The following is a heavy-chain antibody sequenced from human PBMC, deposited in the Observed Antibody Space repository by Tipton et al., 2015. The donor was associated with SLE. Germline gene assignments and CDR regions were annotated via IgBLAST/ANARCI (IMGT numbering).Heavy chain of an antibody. V-gene: IGHV4-34*01. CDR3: AGGSLTGDFDY. J-gene: IGHJ4*02. Sequence: TLSLTCAVYGGSFSGYYWSWIRQPPGKGLEWIGEINHSGSTNYNPSLKRRVTISVDTSKNQFSLKLSSVTAADTAVYYCAGGSLTGDFDYWGQGTLVTVSS. CDR1: GGSFSGYY. D-gene: IGHD7-27*01. CDR2: INHSGST.